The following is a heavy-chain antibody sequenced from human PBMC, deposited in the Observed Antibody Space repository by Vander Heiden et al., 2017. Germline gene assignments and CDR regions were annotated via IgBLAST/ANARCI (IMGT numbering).Heavy chain of an antibody. Sequence: VQPVESGGGLVQPGRSLRLSCAASGFTSDDDAWHWVRQAPGKGLEWVSGISWNSHSIGYADSVKGRFTISRDNAKTSLYLQMNSLRADDTALYYCAKDIGYDISGGINSWGQGTLVTVSS. V-gene: IGHV3-9*02. CDR3: AKDIGYDISGGINS. D-gene: IGHD3-22*01. CDR1: GFTSDDDA. CDR2: ISWNSHSI. J-gene: IGHJ4*02.